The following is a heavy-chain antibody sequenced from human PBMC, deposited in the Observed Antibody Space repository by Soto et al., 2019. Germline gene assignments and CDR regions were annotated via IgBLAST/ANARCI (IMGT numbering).Heavy chain of an antibody. CDR3: ARDLRSTDSSGYYYLDY. D-gene: IGHD3-22*01. V-gene: IGHV3-21*01. J-gene: IGHJ4*02. CDR1: GFTFSTYS. Sequence: PVGSLRLSCAASGFTFSTYSMNWVRQAPGKGLEWVSSISSSSSYIYYADSVKGRFTISRDNAKNSLYLQMNSLRAEDTAVYYCARDLRSTDSSGYYYLDYWGQGTLVTVSS. CDR2: ISSSSSYI.